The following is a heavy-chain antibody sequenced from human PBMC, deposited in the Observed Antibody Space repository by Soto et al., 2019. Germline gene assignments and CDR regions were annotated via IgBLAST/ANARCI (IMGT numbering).Heavy chain of an antibody. J-gene: IGHJ6*02. CDR3: ARIDCTGGSRPPYADYDMDV. CDR2: IWYDGSIK. V-gene: IGHV3-33*01. Sequence: QVQLVESGGGVVQPGRSLRLSCAASGFTFNTYGMHWVRQAPGRGLEWVVVIWYDGSIKYYADSVKGRFTISRDNSKKTLYLQMNSLRAEDTAVYYCARIDCTGGSRPPYADYDMDVWGQGTTVTVSS. D-gene: IGHD2-15*01. CDR1: GFTFNTYG.